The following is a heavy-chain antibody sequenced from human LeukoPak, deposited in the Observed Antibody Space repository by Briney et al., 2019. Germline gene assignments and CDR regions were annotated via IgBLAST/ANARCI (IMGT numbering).Heavy chain of an antibody. V-gene: IGHV3-30*18. CDR3: AKGFSGYGEYYFHS. D-gene: IGHD2/OR15-2a*01. CDR1: GVTFRNYG. Sequence: GGSLTLSCAASGVTFRNYGGRWVRQAPGKGLEWVADILDDGSDKDYADSVKGRFPPSRNHSNDTLFLQMNHLRAEDTAVYYCAKGFSGYGEYYFHSWAQGSLHPLPS. CDR2: ILDDGSDK. J-gene: IGHJ1*01.